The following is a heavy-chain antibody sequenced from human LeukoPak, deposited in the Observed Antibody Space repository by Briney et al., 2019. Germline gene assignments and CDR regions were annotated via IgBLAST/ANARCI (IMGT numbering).Heavy chain of an antibody. J-gene: IGHJ4*02. CDR1: GFTFSSYA. CDR3: SKAGGTAMVRRDYFDY. Sequence: PSGGSLRLSCAASGFTFSSYAMSWVRQAPGKGLEWVSAISGSGGSTYYADSVKGRFTISRDNSKNTLYLQMNSLRAEDTAVYYCSKAGGTAMVRRDYFDYWVQGTLVTVSS. D-gene: IGHD5-18*01. V-gene: IGHV3-23*01. CDR2: ISGSGGST.